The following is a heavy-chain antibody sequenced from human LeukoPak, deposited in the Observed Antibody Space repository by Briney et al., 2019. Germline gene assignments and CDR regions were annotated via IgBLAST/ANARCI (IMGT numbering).Heavy chain of an antibody. CDR1: GGSISSGGYS. Sequence: SETLSLTCAVSGGSISSGGYSWSWIRQPPGTGLEWIGYIYHSGSTYYNPSLKSRVTISVDRSRNQFSLKLSSVTAADTAVYYCASTHRKYYYDSSGSSSGWFDPWGQGTLVTVSS. CDR2: IYHSGST. J-gene: IGHJ5*02. D-gene: IGHD3-22*01. V-gene: IGHV4-30-2*01. CDR3: ASTHRKYYYDSSGSSSGWFDP.